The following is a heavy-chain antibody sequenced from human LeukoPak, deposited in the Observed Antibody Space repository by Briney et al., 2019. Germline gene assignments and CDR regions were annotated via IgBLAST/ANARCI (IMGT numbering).Heavy chain of an antibody. CDR1: GGSINSYY. J-gene: IGHJ5*02. CDR2: IYYSGST. V-gene: IGHV4-59*01. D-gene: IGHD5-24*01. Sequence: SKTLPLTCTVSGGSINSYYWSWIRQPPGKGLEWIGYIYYSGSTNYNPSLKSRVTISVDTSKNQFSLKMSSVTAADTAVYYCARARDGHINNWFDPWGQGTLVTVSS. CDR3: ARARDGHINNWFDP.